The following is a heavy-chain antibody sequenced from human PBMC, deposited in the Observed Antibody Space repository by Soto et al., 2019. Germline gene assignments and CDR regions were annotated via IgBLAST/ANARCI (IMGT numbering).Heavy chain of an antibody. J-gene: IGHJ4*02. D-gene: IGHD1-26*01. Sequence: SVKVSCKASGGTFSSYAISWVRQAPGQGLEWMGGVIPIFGTANYAQKFQGRVTITADESTSTAYMELSSLRSEDTAVYYCARVVGATTPVDYFDYWGQGTLVTVSS. CDR1: GGTFSSYA. CDR2: VIPIFGTA. CDR3: ARVVGATTPVDYFDY. V-gene: IGHV1-69*13.